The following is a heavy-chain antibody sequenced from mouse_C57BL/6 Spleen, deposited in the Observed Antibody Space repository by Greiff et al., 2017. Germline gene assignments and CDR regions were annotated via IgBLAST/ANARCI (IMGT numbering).Heavy chain of an antibody. V-gene: IGHV5-17*01. CDR1: GFTFSDYG. J-gene: IGHJ1*03. Sequence: EVQRVESGGGLVKPGGSLKLSCAASGFTFSDYGMHWVRQAPEKGLEWVAYISSGSSTIYYADTVKGRFTISRDNAKNTLFLQLTSLRSEDTAMYYCARPGEWWYFDVWGTGTTVTVSS. CDR3: ARPGEWWYFDV. CDR2: ISSGSSTI.